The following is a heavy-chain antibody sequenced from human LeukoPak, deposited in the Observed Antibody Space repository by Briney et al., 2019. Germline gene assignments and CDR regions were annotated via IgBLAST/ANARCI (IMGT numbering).Heavy chain of an antibody. CDR2: IDPNSGST. D-gene: IGHD5-18*01. CDR1: GYSFTTFY. Sequence: ASVKVSRKASGYSFTTFYIYWVRQAPGQGLEWMGRIDPNSGSTSYAQQFQGRLTMTRDTSTSTVYMELSSLRSDDTAIYYCARGFSYACDYWGQGTLVTVSS. CDR3: ARGFSYACDY. V-gene: IGHV1-46*01. J-gene: IGHJ4*02.